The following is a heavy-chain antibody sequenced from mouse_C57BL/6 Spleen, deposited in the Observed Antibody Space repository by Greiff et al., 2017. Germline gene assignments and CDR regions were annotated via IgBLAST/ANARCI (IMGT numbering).Heavy chain of an antibody. CDR2: IHPNSGST. CDR3: AIQARAVVARYLGY. J-gene: IGHJ2*01. CDR1: GYTFTSYW. D-gene: IGHD1-1*02. V-gene: IGHV1-64*01. Sequence: QVQLQQPGAELVKPGASVKLSCKASGYTFTSYWMHWVKQRPGQGLEWIGMIHPNSGSTNYNEKFKSKATLTVDKSSSTAYMHLSSLTSEDSAVYYCAIQARAVVARYLGYWGQGTTLTVSS.